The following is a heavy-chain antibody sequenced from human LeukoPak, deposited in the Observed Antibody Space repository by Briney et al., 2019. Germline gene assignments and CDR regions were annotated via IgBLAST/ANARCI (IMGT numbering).Heavy chain of an antibody. CDR2: ISYDGSNK. Sequence: RGSLRLSCAASGFTFSSYGMHWVRQAPGKGLEWVAVISYDGSNKYYADSVKGRFTISRDNSKNTLFLQMNSLRAEDTAVYYCAKDDNYYESSGYPVAAYWGQGTLVTVSS. V-gene: IGHV3-30*18. J-gene: IGHJ4*02. D-gene: IGHD3-22*01. CDR1: GFTFSSYG. CDR3: AKDDNYYESSGYPVAAY.